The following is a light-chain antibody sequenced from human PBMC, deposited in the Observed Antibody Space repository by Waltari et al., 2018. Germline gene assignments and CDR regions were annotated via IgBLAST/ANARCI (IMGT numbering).Light chain of an antibody. V-gene: IGKV4-1*01. CDR3: QQYYSTPFT. CDR2: WAS. Sequence: DIVMTQSPDSLAVSLGERATINCKSSQSVLYSSNNKNYLAWYQQKPGQPPKLLMYWASTRESGVPDRFSGSGSGTDFTLTISSLQAEDVAVYYCQQYYSTPFTFGAGTKVDIK. J-gene: IGKJ3*01. CDR1: QSVLYSSNNKNY.